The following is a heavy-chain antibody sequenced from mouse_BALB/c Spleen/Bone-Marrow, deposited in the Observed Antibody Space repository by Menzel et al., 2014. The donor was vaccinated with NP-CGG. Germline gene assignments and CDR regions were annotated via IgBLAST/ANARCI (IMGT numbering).Heavy chain of an antibody. J-gene: IGHJ4*01. Sequence: QVQLKQSGPDLVRPGSSVKMSCKASDYTFTTYWMHWVKQRPGQGLEWIGMIDPSTSETRLNQKFKDKATLIVDKSSNTAYMQLSSLTPEDAAVYYCARRTLAMDYWGQGTSVTVSS. CDR3: ARRTLAMDY. CDR2: IDPSTSET. V-gene: IGHV1-52*01. CDR1: DYTFTTYW.